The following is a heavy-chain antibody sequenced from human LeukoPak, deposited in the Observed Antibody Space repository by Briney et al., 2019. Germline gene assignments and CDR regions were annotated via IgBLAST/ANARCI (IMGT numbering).Heavy chain of an antibody. CDR1: GYTVTSYY. D-gene: IGHD6-13*01. Sequence: ASVKVSCKASGYTVTSYYMHWLRQAPGQGLEWMGMINPSGGSKSYGPKLPGRVPMTRATSTSTVYMELSSLRSEDTAVYYCARDGGARRQQLVMGWFDPWGQGTLVTVSS. V-gene: IGHV1-46*01. J-gene: IGHJ5*02. CDR3: ARDGGARRQQLVMGWFDP. CDR2: INPSGGSK.